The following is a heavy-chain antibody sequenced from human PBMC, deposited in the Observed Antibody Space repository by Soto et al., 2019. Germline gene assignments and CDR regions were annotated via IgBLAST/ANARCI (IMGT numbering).Heavy chain of an antibody. CDR2: ISYDGSNK. CDR1: GFTFSSYV. Sequence: QVQLVESGGGVVQPGRSLRLSCAASGFTFSSYVMHWVRQAPGKGLEWVAVISYDGSNKYYADSVKGRFTISRDNSKNTLYLQMNSLRAEDTAVYYCARDMWEMATINGYYYGMDVWGQGTTVTVSS. V-gene: IGHV3-30-3*01. D-gene: IGHD5-12*01. CDR3: ARDMWEMATINGYYYGMDV. J-gene: IGHJ6*02.